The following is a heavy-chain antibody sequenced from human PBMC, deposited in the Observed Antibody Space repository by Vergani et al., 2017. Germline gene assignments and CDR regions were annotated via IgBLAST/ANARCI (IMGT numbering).Heavy chain of an antibody. D-gene: IGHD3-22*01. CDR3: ARLSYDTTPYLQGGYDC. J-gene: IGHJ4*02. Sequence: EVQLLQSGGGVIQPGGSVRLSCAASGFTFSACPMTWVRQAPGKGLEWVSAISARYPSTYYADSVKGRFTISRDNSKYMLYLQMNSLRAEDTAVYYCARLSYDTTPYLQGGYDCWGQGTLVSVSS. CDR2: ISARYPST. V-gene: IGHV3-23*01. CDR1: GFTFSACP.